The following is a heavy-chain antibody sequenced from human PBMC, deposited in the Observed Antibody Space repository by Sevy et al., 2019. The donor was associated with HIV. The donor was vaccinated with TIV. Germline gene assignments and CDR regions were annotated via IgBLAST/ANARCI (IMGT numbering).Heavy chain of an antibody. Sequence: SETLSLTCTVSGGSVSSGSYYWSWIRQPPGKGLEWIGYIYYSGSTNYNPSLKSRVTISVDTSKNQFSLKLGSVTAADTAVYYCARGGYSYTKHDYWGQGTLVTVSS. CDR3: ARGGYSYTKHDY. CDR2: IYYSGST. V-gene: IGHV4-61*01. D-gene: IGHD5-18*01. J-gene: IGHJ4*02. CDR1: GGSVSSGSYY.